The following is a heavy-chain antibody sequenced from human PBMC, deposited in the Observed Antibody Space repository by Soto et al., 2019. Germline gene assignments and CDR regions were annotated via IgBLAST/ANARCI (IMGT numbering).Heavy chain of an antibody. V-gene: IGHV3-48*02. Sequence: PGGSLRLSCAASGFTFSSYSMNWVRQAPGKGLEWVSYISSSSSTIYYADSVKGRFTISRDSAKNSLYLQMSSLRDEDTAVYYCANPLDGDYVRDYWGQGTLVTVSS. CDR2: ISSSSSTI. CDR1: GFTFSSYS. D-gene: IGHD4-17*01. J-gene: IGHJ4*01. CDR3: ANPLDGDYVRDY.